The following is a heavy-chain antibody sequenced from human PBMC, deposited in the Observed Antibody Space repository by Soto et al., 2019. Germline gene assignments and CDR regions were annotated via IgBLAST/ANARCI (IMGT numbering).Heavy chain of an antibody. J-gene: IGHJ5*02. CDR3: ARNIAARPSWFDP. CDR2: ISSSGSTI. CDR1: GFTFSSYE. V-gene: IGHV3-48*03. Sequence: PGGSLRLSCAASGFTFSSYEMNWVRQAPGKGLEWVSYISSSGSTIYYADSVKGRFTISRDNAKNSLYLQMNSLRAEDTAVYYCARNIAARPSWFDPWGQGTLVTVSS. D-gene: IGHD6-6*01.